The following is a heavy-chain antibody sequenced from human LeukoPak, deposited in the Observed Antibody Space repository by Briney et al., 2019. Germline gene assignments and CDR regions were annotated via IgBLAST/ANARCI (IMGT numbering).Heavy chain of an antibody. V-gene: IGHV3-9*01. CDR1: GFTFDDYA. CDR2: ISWNSGSI. CDR3: ARSGGFNVYYYYMDV. Sequence: GGSLRLSCAASGFTFDDYAMHWVRQAPGKGLEWVSGISWNSGSIGYADSVKGRFTISRDNAKNSLYLQMNSLRAEDTAVYYCARSGGFNVYYYYMDVWGKGTTVTVSS. D-gene: IGHD3-10*01. J-gene: IGHJ6*03.